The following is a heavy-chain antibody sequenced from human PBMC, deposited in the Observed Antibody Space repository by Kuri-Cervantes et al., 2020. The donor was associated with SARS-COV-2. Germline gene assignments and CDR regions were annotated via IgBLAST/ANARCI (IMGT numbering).Heavy chain of an antibody. CDR2: IWYDGSNK. CDR1: GFTFSSYG. D-gene: IGHD6-19*01. V-gene: IGHV3-33*08. CDR3: ARARGIAVAGTRYYYYYYMDV. J-gene: IGHJ6*03. Sequence: GGSLRLSCAASGFTFSSYGMHWVRQAPGKGLEWVAVIWYDGSNKYYADSVKGRFTISRDNSKNTLYLQMNSLRAEDTSVYYCARARGIAVAGTRYYYYYYMDVWGKGTTVTVSS.